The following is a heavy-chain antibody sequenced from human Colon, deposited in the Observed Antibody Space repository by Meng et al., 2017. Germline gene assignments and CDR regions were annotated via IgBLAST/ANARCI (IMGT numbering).Heavy chain of an antibody. CDR3: VRSSGWVRTGFDP. Sequence: QPQLQESGPGLVKPSEALSLTCGVSGGSISTSGYYWGWIRQPPGKGPEWIGSIGHSGVTYYTPSLRSRVTVSIDTSKNQFFLEVTSVTAADTAVYYCVRSSGWVRTGFDPWGQGTLVTVSS. D-gene: IGHD6-19*01. CDR1: GGSISTSGYY. V-gene: IGHV4-39*01. CDR2: IGHSGVT. J-gene: IGHJ5*02.